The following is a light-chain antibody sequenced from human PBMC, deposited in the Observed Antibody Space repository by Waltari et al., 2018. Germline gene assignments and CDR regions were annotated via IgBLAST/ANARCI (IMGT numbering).Light chain of an antibody. CDR3: QESYSNTRT. V-gene: IGKV1-39*01. J-gene: IGKJ1*01. CDR1: QSISSY. CDR2: ATS. Sequence: DIQMTQSPSSLSASVGARVTITCRASQSISSYLNWYQQKPGKAPKLLIYATSTLQSGVPSRFSGSGSGRAFTLIISSLQPEDFASYYCQESYSNTRTFGQGTKVEIK.